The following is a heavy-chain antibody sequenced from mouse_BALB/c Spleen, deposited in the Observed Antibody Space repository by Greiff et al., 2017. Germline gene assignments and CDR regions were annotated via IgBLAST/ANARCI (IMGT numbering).Heavy chain of an antibody. V-gene: IGHV3-8*02. D-gene: IGHD2-1*01. J-gene: IGHJ3*01. CDR2: ISYSGST. CDR1: GDSITSGY. Sequence: EVQRVESGPSLVKPSQTLSLTCSVTGDSITSGYWNWIRKFPGNKLEYMGYISYSGSTYYNPSLKSRISITRDTSKNQYYLQLNSVTTEDTATYYCARYPYGNYAWFAYWGQGTLVTVSA. CDR3: ARYPYGNYAWFAY.